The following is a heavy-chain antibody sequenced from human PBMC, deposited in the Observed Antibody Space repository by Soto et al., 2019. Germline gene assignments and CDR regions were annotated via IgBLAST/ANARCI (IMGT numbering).Heavy chain of an antibody. J-gene: IGHJ5*02. CDR3: ARMETFGSLNWFDP. CDR2: MNPGSGDT. Sequence: ASVKGSCKASGYSFTNNDVSWVRQATGQGLEWMGWMNPGSGDTGYAQKFQGRVTMTRDISIATAYMELSSLRSDDTAIYYCARMETFGSLNWFDPWGQGSLVTVS. CDR1: GYSFTNND. V-gene: IGHV1-8*01. D-gene: IGHD3-16*01.